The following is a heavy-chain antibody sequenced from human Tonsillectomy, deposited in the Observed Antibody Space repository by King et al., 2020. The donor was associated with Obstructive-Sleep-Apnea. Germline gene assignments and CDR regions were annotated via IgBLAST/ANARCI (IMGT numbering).Heavy chain of an antibody. D-gene: IGHD2-2*01. Sequence: QLQESGPGLVKPSETLSLTCTVSGGPISSDYWSWIRQPPGRGLEWMGYIYYSGGTNYNPSLKRRITISVDTSENQFSLKLSALTAADTAVYYCARQRGGGYCTTTSCSSLNGMDVWGQGTTVTVSS. CDR3: ARQRGGGYCTTTSCSSLNGMDV. CDR1: GGPISSDY. V-gene: IGHV4-59*08. J-gene: IGHJ6*02. CDR2: IYYSGGT.